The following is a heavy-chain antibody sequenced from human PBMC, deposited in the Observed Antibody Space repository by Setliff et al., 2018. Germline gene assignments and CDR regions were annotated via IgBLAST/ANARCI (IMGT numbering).Heavy chain of an antibody. J-gene: IGHJ4*02. CDR3: AKDPRYYYDSSALPPFDY. V-gene: IGHV3-74*03. Sequence: GSLRLSCAASGFTFSSYWMHWVRQDPGKGLVWVSRVNDDGSSAMYADSVKGRFTMSRDNAKNTLYLQMNSLRAEDTAVYYCAKDPRYYYDSSALPPFDYWGQGTLVTVSS. CDR2: VNDDGSSA. CDR1: GFTFSSYW. D-gene: IGHD3-22*01.